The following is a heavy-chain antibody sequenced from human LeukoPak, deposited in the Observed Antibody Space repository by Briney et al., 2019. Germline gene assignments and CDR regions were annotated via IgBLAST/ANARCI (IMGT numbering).Heavy chain of an antibody. Sequence: GASVKVSCKASGGTFSSYAISWVRQAPGQGLEWMGGIIPIFGTANYAQKFQGRVTITADESTSTAYMELSSLRSEDTAVYYCAITVGGIVVVPAATNWFDPWGQGTLVTVSS. CDR3: AITVGGIVVVPAATNWFDP. CDR2: IIPIFGTA. CDR1: GGTFSSYA. D-gene: IGHD2-2*01. V-gene: IGHV1-69*01. J-gene: IGHJ5*02.